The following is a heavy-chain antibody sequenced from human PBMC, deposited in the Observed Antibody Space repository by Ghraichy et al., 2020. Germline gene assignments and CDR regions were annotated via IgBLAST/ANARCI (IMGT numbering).Heavy chain of an antibody. CDR2: IFYSGST. Sequence: SETLSLTCTVSGGSISSSSNYWGWIRQPPGKGLEWIGSIFYSGSTYYNPSLKSRVTISVDTSKNQFSLRLNSVTAADTAVYYCARSLSARGWYWLGWGQGTLVSVSS. V-gene: IGHV4-39*01. J-gene: IGHJ4*02. CDR1: GGSISSSSNY. CDR3: ARSLSARGWYWLG. D-gene: IGHD6-19*01.